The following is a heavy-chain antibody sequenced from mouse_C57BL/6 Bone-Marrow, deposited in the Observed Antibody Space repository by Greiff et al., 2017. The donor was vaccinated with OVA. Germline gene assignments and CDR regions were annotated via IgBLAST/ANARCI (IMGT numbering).Heavy chain of an antibody. Sequence: VQLQQSGAELVMPGASVKLSCKASGYTFTSYWMHWVKQRPGQGLEWIGEIDPSDSYTNYNQKFKGKSTLTVDKSSSTAYMQLSSLTSEDSAVYYCARELFYAMDYWGQGTSVTVSS. CDR1: GYTFTSYW. CDR3: ARELFYAMDY. V-gene: IGHV1-69*01. J-gene: IGHJ4*01. CDR2: IDPSDSYT.